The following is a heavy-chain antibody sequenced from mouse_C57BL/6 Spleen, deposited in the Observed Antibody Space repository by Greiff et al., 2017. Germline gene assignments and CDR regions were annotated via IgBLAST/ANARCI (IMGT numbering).Heavy chain of an antibody. CDR1: GFTFSSYG. J-gene: IGHJ1*03. V-gene: IGHV5-6*01. CDR3: ARGTVPLYFDV. Sequence: DVQLQESGGDLVKPGGSLKLSCAASGFTFSSYGMSWVRQTPDKRLEWVATISSGGSYTYYPDSVKGRFTISRDNAKNTLYLQMSSLKSEDTAMYYCARGTVPLYFDVWGTGTTVTVSS. CDR2: ISSGGSYT. D-gene: IGHD6-1*01.